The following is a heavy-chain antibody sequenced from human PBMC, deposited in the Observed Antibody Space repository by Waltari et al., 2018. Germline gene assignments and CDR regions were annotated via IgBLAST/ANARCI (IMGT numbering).Heavy chain of an antibody. CDR3: VKAELTRTLFGLAPHY. V-gene: IGHV3-64D*06. J-gene: IGHJ4*02. CDR1: EFIFKSYV. CDR2: ITPNGENT. Sequence: VKLVESGGGLVQSGGSLRLSCSAFEFIFKSYVMHWVRQAPGKSLQHISAITPNGENTQYTSSVKGRFTISKDNSRDTLYLQMTSLRPEDTATYYCVKAELTRTLFGLAPHYWGQGTLVTVSS. D-gene: IGHD1-7*01.